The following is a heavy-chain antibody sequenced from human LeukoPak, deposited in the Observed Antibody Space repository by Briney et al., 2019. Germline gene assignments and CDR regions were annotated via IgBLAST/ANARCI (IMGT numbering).Heavy chain of an antibody. V-gene: IGHV3-30*02. CDR2: IRYDGSNK. J-gene: IGHJ5*02. D-gene: IGHD2-2*01. Sequence: GGSLRLSCAASGFTSSSYGMHWVRQAPGKGLEWVAFIRYDGSNKYYADSVKGRFTISRDNSKNTLYLQMNSLRAEDTAVYYCIVVVPAAMDDNWFDPWGQGTLVTVSS. CDR1: GFTSSSYG. CDR3: IVVVPAAMDDNWFDP.